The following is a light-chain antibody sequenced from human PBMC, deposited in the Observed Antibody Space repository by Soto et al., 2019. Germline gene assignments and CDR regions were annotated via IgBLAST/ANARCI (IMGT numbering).Light chain of an antibody. CDR1: QNINNY. CDR2: TAA. CDR3: QQTYSLPLT. Sequence: DIQMTQSPSSLSASVGDRVTITCRTSQNINNYLTWYQQQPRKAPKILIYTAASLQSGVTSRFNGSGSGTDFTLTINSLQTEDLSTYYCQQTYSLPLTFGGGTKVEIK. J-gene: IGKJ4*01. V-gene: IGKV1-39*01.